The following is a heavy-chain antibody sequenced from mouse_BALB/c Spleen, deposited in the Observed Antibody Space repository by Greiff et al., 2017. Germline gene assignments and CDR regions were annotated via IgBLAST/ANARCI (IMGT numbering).Heavy chain of an antibody. Sequence: DVQLVESGGGLVKPGGSLKLSCAASGFTFSSYAMSWVRQTPEKRLEWVASISSGGSTYYPDSVKGRFTISRDNARNILYLQMSSLRSEDTAMYYCARGQGGNSGFAYWGQGTLVTVSA. CDR2: ISSGGST. D-gene: IGHD2-1*01. V-gene: IGHV5-6-5*01. CDR1: GFTFSSYA. J-gene: IGHJ3*01. CDR3: ARGQGGNSGFAY.